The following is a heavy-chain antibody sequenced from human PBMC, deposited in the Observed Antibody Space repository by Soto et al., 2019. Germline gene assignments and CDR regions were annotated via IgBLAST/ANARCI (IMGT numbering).Heavy chain of an antibody. CDR1: GGSISSGDYY. Sequence: PSETLSLTCTVSGGSISSGDYYWSWIRQPPGKGLEWIGYIYYSGSTYYNPSLKSRVTISVDTSKNQFSLKLSSVTAADTAVYYCASEDTAMVGFDYWGQGTLVTVS. CDR2: IYYSGST. D-gene: IGHD5-18*01. CDR3: ASEDTAMVGFDY. J-gene: IGHJ4*02. V-gene: IGHV4-30-4*01.